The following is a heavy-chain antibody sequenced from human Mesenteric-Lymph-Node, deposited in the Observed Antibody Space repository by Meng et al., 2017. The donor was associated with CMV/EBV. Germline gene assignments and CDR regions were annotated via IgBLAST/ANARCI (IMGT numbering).Heavy chain of an antibody. V-gene: IGHV3-66*01. CDR2: IYRGDNT. CDR3: TGDSVSNPNLDY. D-gene: IGHD3-10*01. CDR1: GFNVRDKY. J-gene: IGHJ4*02. Sequence: EVHLVESGGGLVQPGGSLRLSCAASGFNVRDKYMSWVRQAPGKGLEWACIIYRGDNTYYIDSVKDRFTVSRDNSKNTMYLQMNSLRVEDTAVYYCTGDSVSNPNLDYWGQGTLVTVSS.